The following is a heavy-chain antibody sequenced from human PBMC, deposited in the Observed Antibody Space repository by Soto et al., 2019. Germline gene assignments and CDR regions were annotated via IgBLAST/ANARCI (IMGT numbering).Heavy chain of an antibody. CDR1: GYTFTSYG. D-gene: IGHD3-10*01. Sequence: ASVKVSCKASGYTFTSYGISWVRQAPGQGLEWMGWISAYNGNTNYAQKLQGRVTMTTDTSTSTAYMELRSLRSEDTAIYYCATHRGIQQFLYGFDMWGQAPMVTVSS. CDR2: ISAYNGNT. J-gene: IGHJ3*02. CDR3: ATHRGIQQFLYGFDM. V-gene: IGHV1-18*04.